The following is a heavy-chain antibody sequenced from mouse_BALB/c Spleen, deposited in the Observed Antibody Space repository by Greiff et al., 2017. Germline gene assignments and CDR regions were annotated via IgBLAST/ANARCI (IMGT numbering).Heavy chain of an antibody. J-gene: IGHJ1*01. CDR1: GYTFTSYY. V-gene: IGHV1S81*02. CDR3: TEVGRDGYLDD. CDR2: INPSNGGT. Sequence: QVQLQQSGAELVKPGASVKLSCKASGYTFTSYYMYWVKQRPGQGLEWIGEINPSNGGTNFNEKFKSKATLTVDKSSSTAYMQLSSLTSEDSAVYYCTEVGRDGYLDDWGAGTTVTVSS. D-gene: IGHD4-1*01.